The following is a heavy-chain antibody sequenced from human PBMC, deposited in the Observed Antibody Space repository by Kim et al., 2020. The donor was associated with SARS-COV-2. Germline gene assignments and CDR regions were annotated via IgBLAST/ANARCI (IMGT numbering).Heavy chain of an antibody. V-gene: IGHV1-46*01. CDR1: GYTFTSYY. CDR2: INPSGGST. CDR3: ARRAVVPVTAISPPYFDY. D-gene: IGHD2-21*02. Sequence: ASVKVSCKASGYTFTSYYMHWVRQAPGQGLEWMGIINPSGGSTSYAQKFQGRVTMTRDTSTSTVYMELSSLRSEDTAVYYCARRAVVPVTAISPPYFDYWGQGTLVTVSS. J-gene: IGHJ4*02.